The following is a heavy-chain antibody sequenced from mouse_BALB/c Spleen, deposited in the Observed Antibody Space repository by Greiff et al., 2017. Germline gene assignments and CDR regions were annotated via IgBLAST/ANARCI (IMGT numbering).Heavy chain of an antibody. CDR2: ISSGSSTI. J-gene: IGHJ4*01. V-gene: IGHV5-17*02. CDR3: ATGFYAMDY. Sequence: EVKLVESGGGLVQPGGSRKLSCAASGFTFSSFGMHWVRQAPEKGLEWVAYISSGSSTIYYADTVKGRFIISRDNPKNTLFLQMTSLRSEDTAMYYCATGFYAMDYWGQGTSVTVSS. D-gene: IGHD4-1*01. CDR1: GFTFSSFG.